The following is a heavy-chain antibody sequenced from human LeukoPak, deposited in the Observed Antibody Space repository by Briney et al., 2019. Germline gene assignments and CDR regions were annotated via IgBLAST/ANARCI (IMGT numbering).Heavy chain of an antibody. CDR1: EWTFSGFG. D-gene: IGHD3-9*01. CDR2: INVDGSST. J-gene: IGHJ6*02. V-gene: IGHV3-74*01. Sequence: GGSLRLPRAPSEWTFSGFGMHGVRQAPGKGPVWVSHINVDGSSTSYEDSVKGRFAISRDNAKNTLYLQMNSLRAEDTAVYYCARTGYWNGMDVWGQGTTVSVSS. CDR3: ARTGYWNGMDV.